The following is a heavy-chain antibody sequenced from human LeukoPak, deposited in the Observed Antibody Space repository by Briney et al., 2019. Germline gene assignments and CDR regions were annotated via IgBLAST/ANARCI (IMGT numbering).Heavy chain of an antibody. CDR2: ISGSGGST. V-gene: IGHV3-23*01. Sequence: PAGGSLRLSCAASGFTFSSYAMSWVRQAPGKGLEWVSAISGSGGSTYYADSVKGRFTISRDNSKNTLYLQMNSLRAEDTAVYYCAHTGAVAGYFDCWGQGTLVTVSS. CDR1: GFTFSSYA. D-gene: IGHD6-19*01. CDR3: AHTGAVAGYFDC. J-gene: IGHJ4*02.